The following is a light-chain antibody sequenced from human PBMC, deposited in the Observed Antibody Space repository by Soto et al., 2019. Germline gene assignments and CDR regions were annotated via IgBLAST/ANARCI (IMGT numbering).Light chain of an antibody. CDR2: AVS. Sequence: DIQMTQSPSSLSASVGDRVTITCRASQRISSYLNWYQQKPGKAPKILIYAVSNWQSGGPSRFSGSGSGTDFILTIRRLQPEDFASYYCQQSYSAPRTFGQGTQVEIK. V-gene: IGKV1-39*01. CDR3: QQSYSAPRT. CDR1: QRISSY. J-gene: IGKJ1*01.